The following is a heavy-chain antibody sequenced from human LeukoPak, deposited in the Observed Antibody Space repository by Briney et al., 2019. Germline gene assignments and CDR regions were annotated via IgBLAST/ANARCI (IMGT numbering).Heavy chain of an antibody. CDR2: ISSGSSTI. D-gene: IGHD4-17*01. J-gene: IGHJ4*02. CDR1: GFTFSTYG. Sequence: RGSLRLSCAASGFTFSTYGMNWVRQAPRKGLEWISYISSGSSTIDYADSVKGRFTISRDNAKNSLYLQMSSLRDEDTAVYYCARGHAYGDYDVWGLGTLVTVSS. CDR3: ARGHAYGDYDV. V-gene: IGHV3-48*02.